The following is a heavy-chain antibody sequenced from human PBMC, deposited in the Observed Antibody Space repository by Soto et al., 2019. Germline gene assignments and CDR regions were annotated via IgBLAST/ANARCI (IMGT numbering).Heavy chain of an antibody. CDR1: GGSFRTYT. Sequence: GQLVQSGAEVKKPGSSVKVSCKASGGSFRTYTINWVRQAPGQGLEWMGGIIPMLAAPTYAQKFQGRLTITADESTTTFYMELSSLTSEDTAVYYCARVGPPSPSVIWFFDLWGRGTLVTVSS. CDR3: ARVGPPSPSVIWFFDL. CDR2: IIPMLAAP. J-gene: IGHJ2*01. D-gene: IGHD2-21*01. V-gene: IGHV1-69*01.